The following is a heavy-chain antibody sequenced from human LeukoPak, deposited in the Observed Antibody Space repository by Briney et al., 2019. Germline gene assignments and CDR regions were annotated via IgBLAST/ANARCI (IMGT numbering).Heavy chain of an antibody. CDR1: GFTFDDYG. Sequence: GRSLRLSCEASGFTFDDYGMHWVRQAPGKGLEWVSTISWNSASVGYVDSVKGRFTICRDNAKKTLYLQMNSLRPEDTALYYCAKDYGYSSSWYDYWGQGTLVTVSS. D-gene: IGHD6-13*01. CDR3: AKDYGYSSSWYDY. V-gene: IGHV3-9*01. J-gene: IGHJ4*02. CDR2: ISWNSASV.